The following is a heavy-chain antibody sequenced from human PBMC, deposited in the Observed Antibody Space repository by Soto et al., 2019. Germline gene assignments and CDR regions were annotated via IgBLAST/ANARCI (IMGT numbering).Heavy chain of an antibody. CDR2: ISAYNGNT. V-gene: IGHV1-18*04. CDR3: ARVRMRNYDFWSGYPPSYGMDV. CDR1: GYTFTSYG. J-gene: IGHJ6*02. Sequence: ASVKVSCKASGYTFTSYGIGWVRQAPGQGLEWMGWISAYNGNTNYAQKLQGRVTMTTDTSTSTAYMELRSLRSDDTAVYYCARVRMRNYDFWSGYPPSYGMDVWGQGTTVTVSS. D-gene: IGHD3-3*01.